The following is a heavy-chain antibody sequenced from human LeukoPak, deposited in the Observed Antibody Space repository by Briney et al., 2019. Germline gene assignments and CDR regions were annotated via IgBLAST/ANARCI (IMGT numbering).Heavy chain of an antibody. CDR2: TYYRSKWYN. CDR1: GDSFSSNSAA. V-gene: IGHV6-1*01. CDR3: ARSPYYDFWSGYYKHGYYFDY. J-gene: IGHJ4*02. Sequence: SQTLSLTCAISGDSFSSNSAAWNWIRQSPSRGLEWLGRTYYRSKWYNDYVVSVKSRITINPDTSKNQFSLQLNSVTPEDTAVYYCARSPYYDFWSGYYKHGYYFDYWGQGTLVTVSS. D-gene: IGHD3-3*01.